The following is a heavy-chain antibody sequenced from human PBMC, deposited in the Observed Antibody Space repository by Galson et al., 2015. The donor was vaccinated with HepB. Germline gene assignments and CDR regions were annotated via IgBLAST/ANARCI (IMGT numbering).Heavy chain of an antibody. CDR1: GGSFSAHY. CDR3: ARAVYYDFWNGFGP. J-gene: IGHJ5*02. Sequence: VQLQESGPRLGKPSETLSLTCAVYGGSFSAHYWSWIRQPPGKGLEWIGEINHSGSTNYNPSLKSRVTISVDTSKNRFSLKLSSVTAADTAVYYCARAVYYDFWNGFGPWGQGTLVTVSS. V-gene: IGHV4-34*01. D-gene: IGHD3-3*01. CDR2: INHSGST.